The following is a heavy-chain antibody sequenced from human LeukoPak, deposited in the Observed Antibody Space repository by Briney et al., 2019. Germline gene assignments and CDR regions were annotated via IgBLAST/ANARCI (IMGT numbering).Heavy chain of an antibody. CDR2: IYTSGST. Sequence: PSETLSLTCTVSGGSISSYYWSWIRQPPGKGLEWIGYIYTSGSTNYNPSLKSRVTISVDTSKNQFSLKLSSVTAADTAVYYCARTSGYDYYYYYMDVWGKGTTVTVSS. D-gene: IGHD5-12*01. J-gene: IGHJ6*03. CDR1: GGSISSYY. V-gene: IGHV4-4*09. CDR3: ARTSGYDYYYYYMDV.